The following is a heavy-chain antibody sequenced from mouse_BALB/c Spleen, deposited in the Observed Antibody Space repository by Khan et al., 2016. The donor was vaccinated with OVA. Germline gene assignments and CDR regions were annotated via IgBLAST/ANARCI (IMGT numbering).Heavy chain of an antibody. CDR2: TVPYNGGT. Sequence: EVQLQESGPELVKPGASVKVSCKASGYAFTSYNIYWVKQSHGKSLEWVGYTVPYNGGTSYNQKFKGKATLTVDKSSTTAYMQLNSPTSEDSAVYYCERGGYGGFAYWGQGTLVTVSA. CDR1: GYAFTSYN. V-gene: IGHV1S135*01. D-gene: IGHD1-1*01. CDR3: ERGGYGGFAY. J-gene: IGHJ3*01.